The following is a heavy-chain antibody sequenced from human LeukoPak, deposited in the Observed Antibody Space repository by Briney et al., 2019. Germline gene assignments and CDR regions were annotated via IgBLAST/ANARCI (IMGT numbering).Heavy chain of an antibody. J-gene: IGHJ1*01. CDR2: ISYDGSNK. V-gene: IGHV3-30-3*01. CDR3: ARGHSSSSDEYFQH. CDR1: GFTFSSYA. Sequence: PGRSLRLSCAASGFTFSSYAMHWVRQAPGKGLEWVAVISYDGSNKYYADSVKGRFTISRDNSKNTLYLQMNSLRAEDTAVYYCARGHSSSSDEYFQHWGQGTLVTVSS. D-gene: IGHD6-6*01.